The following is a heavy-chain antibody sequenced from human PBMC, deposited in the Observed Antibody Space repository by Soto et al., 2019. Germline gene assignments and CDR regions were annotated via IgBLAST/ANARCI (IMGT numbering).Heavy chain of an antibody. CDR3: ARGIAAAGLAAFDY. CDR1: GGSISSYY. D-gene: IGHD6-13*01. CDR2: IYYSGST. Sequence: QVQLQESGPGLVKPSETLSLTCTVSGGSISSYYWSWIRQPPGKGLEWIGYIYYSGSTNYNPSLKSRVTISVDTSKNQFSLKLSSVTAADTAVYYCARGIAAAGLAAFDYWGQGTLVTVSS. V-gene: IGHV4-59*01. J-gene: IGHJ4*02.